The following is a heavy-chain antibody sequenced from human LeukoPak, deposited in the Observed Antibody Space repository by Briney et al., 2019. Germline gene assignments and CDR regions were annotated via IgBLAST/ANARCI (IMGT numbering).Heavy chain of an antibody. D-gene: IGHD1-26*01. CDR3: ACLVGATQDV. Sequence: GGSLRLSCAASGFTFSSYSMNWVHQAPGKGLEWVSSISSTSTYIYYADSVKGRFTISRDNAKNSVYLQMNSLRAEDTAVYYCACLVGATQDVWGKGTTVIVSS. V-gene: IGHV3-21*01. CDR1: GFTFSSYS. CDR2: ISSTSTYI. J-gene: IGHJ6*04.